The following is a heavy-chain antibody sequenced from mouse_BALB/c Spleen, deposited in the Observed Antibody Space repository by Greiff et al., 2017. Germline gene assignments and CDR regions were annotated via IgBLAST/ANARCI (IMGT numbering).Heavy chain of an antibody. CDR1: GFSLTSYG. CDR2: IWAGGST. J-gene: IGHJ4*01. CDR3: AIYYGNYGRGYYAMDY. D-gene: IGHD2-1*01. Sequence: QVQLKESGPGLVAPSQSLSITCTVSGFSLTSYGVHWVRQPPGKGLEWLGVIWAGGSTNYNSALMSRLSISKDNSKSQVFLKMNSLQTDDTAMYYCAIYYGNYGRGYYAMDYWGQGTSVTVSS. V-gene: IGHV2-9*02.